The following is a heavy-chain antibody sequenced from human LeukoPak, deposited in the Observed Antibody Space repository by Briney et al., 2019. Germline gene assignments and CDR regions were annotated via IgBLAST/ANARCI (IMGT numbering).Heavy chain of an antibody. J-gene: IGHJ3*02. Sequence: ASVKVSCKASGYTFTGYYMHWVRQAPGQGLEWMGWINPNSGGTNYAQKFQGWVTMTRDTSISTAYMELSRLRSDDTAVYYCARSLGELSLYYGSDAFNIWGQGTRVTVSS. V-gene: IGHV1-2*04. D-gene: IGHD3-16*02. CDR2: INPNSGGT. CDR1: GYTFTGYY. CDR3: ARSLGELSLYYGSDAFNI.